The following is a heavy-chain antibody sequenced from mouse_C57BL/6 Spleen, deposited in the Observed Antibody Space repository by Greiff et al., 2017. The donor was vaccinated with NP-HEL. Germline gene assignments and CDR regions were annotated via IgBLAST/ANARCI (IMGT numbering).Heavy chain of an antibody. CDR3: AKKKEYDYDPFAY. Sequence: ESGPGLVKPSQSLSLTCSVTGYSITSGYYWNWIRQLPGNKLEWMGYISYDGSNNYNPSLKNRISITRDTSKNQFFLKLNSVTTEDTATYYCAKKKEYDYDPFAYWGQGTLVTVSA. D-gene: IGHD2-4*01. CDR1: GYSITSGYY. J-gene: IGHJ3*01. CDR2: ISYDGSN. V-gene: IGHV3-6*01.